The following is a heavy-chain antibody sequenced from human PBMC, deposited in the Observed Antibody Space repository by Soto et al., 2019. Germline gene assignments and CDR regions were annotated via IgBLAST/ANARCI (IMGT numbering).Heavy chain of an antibody. J-gene: IGHJ6*03. Sequence: GGSLRLSCAASGFTFSSYWMHWVRQAPGKGLVWVSRINSDGSSTSYADSVKGRFTISRDNAKNTRYLQMNSLRAEDTAVYYCASVPTYYDFWSGYYDPDYYYMDVWGKGTTVTVSS. D-gene: IGHD3-3*01. CDR3: ASVPTYYDFWSGYYDPDYYYMDV. CDR1: GFTFSSYW. CDR2: INSDGSST. V-gene: IGHV3-74*01.